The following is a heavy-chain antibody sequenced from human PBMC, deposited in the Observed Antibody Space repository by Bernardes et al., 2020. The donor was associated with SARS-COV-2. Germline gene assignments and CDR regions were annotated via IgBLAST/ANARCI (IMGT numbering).Heavy chain of an antibody. J-gene: IGHJ4*02. D-gene: IGHD5-12*01. Sequence: GGSLRLSCAASGFAFSAYCLSWVRQAPGKGLEWVSNIKQGGSDKFYLDSVKGRFSISRDDAKRSLYLQLSSLRVDDTAIYYCVRGGYRDDDFDIWGQGTLVTVSS. CDR3: VRGGYRDDDFDI. CDR2: IKQGGSDK. V-gene: IGHV3-7*01. CDR1: GFAFSAYC.